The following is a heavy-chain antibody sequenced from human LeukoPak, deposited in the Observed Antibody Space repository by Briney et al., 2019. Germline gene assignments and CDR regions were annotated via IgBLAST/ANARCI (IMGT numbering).Heavy chain of an antibody. J-gene: IGHJ4*02. V-gene: IGHV4-59*08. CDR3: AGGIAAAAYFDY. CDR2: IYYSGST. D-gene: IGHD6-13*01. Sequence: SETLSLTCTVSGGSISSYYWSWIRQPPGKGLEWIGYIYYSGSTNYNPSLKSRVTISVDTSKNQFSLKLSSVTAADTAVYYCAGGIAAAAYFDYWGQGTLVTASS. CDR1: GGSISSYY.